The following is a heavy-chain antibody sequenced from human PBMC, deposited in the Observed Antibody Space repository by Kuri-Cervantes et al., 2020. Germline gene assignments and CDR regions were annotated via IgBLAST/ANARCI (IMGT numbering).Heavy chain of an antibody. CDR2: INAGNGNT. J-gene: IGHJ4*02. V-gene: IGHV1-3*01. D-gene: IGHD1-26*01. CDR3: ARVGALLGELIFDY. Sequence: ASVKVSCKASGYTFTSYAMHWVRQAHGQRLEWMGWINAGNGNTKYSQKFQGRVTITRDTSASTAYMELSSLRSEDTAVYYCARVGALLGELIFDYWGQGTLVTVSS. CDR1: GYTFTSYA.